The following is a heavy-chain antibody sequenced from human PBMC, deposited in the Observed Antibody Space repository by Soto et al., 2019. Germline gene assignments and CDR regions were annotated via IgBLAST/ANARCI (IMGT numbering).Heavy chain of an antibody. V-gene: IGHV3-53*02. J-gene: IGHJ4*02. CDR2: IYSDGRT. CDR3: ARCSGWYGQCYFDC. D-gene: IGHD6-13*01. Sequence: DVQLVETGGGLIQPGGSLRLSCAASGFIVSSSYMSWVRQAPGKGLEWVSVIYSDGRTYYADSVKGRLTISRDNSKNTLYLQMNILSAEDTAVYYCARCSGWYGQCYFDCWGQGTLVTVSS. CDR1: GFIVSSSY.